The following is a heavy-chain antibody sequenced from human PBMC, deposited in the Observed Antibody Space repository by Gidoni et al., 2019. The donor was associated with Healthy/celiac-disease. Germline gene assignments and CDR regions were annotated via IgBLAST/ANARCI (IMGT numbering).Heavy chain of an antibody. D-gene: IGHD3-22*01. CDR2: ISSNGGST. J-gene: IGHJ4*02. CDR1: GSTFIRYA. Sequence: EVQLVESGGGLVQPGGSLRLSCAASGSTFIRYAMHWVRQAPGKGLEYGSAISSNGGSTYYANYVKGRVTISRDNSKNTLYLQMGSRRAEDMAVYYCAREGSGPTLYDSSGYFYFDYWGQGTLVTVSS. V-gene: IGHV3-64*01. CDR3: AREGSGPTLYDSSGYFYFDY.